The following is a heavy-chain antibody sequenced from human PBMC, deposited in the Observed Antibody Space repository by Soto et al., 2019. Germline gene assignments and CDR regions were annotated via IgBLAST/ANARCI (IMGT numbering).Heavy chain of an antibody. CDR3: ARVPDSSSWYGGSRLVNWFDP. CDR1: GGTFSSYA. V-gene: IGHV1-69*13. CDR2: IIPIFGTA. J-gene: IGHJ5*02. D-gene: IGHD6-13*01. Sequence: SVKVSCKASGGTFSSYAISWVRQAPGQGLEWMGGIIPIFGTANYAQKFQGRVTITADESTSTAYMELSSLRSEDTAVYYCARVPDSSSWYGGSRLVNWFDPWGQGTLVTVSS.